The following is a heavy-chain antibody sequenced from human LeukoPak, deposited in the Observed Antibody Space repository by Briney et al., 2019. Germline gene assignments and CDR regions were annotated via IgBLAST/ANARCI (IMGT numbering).Heavy chain of an antibody. V-gene: IGHV3-74*01. D-gene: IGHD5-18*01. CDR3: ARDAVDTANAV. CDR1: GFPFTTYW. J-gene: IGHJ6*02. CDR2: INSDGSIT. Sequence: PSGGSLRLSCAASGFPFTTYWMHWVRQAPGKGLVWVSHINSDGSITSYADSVKGRFTISRDNAKNTLYLQMNSLRAEDTAVYYCARDAVDTANAVWGQGTTATVSS.